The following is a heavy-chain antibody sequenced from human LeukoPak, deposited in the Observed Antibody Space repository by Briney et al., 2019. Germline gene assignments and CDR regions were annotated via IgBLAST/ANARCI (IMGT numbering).Heavy chain of an antibody. Sequence: QPGGSLRLSCAASGFTFSSYAMSWVRQAPGRGLEWVSVIGSSGGNTYYADSVKGRFTISRDNSRNTLYLQMNSLRAEDTAVYYCAKDLETTSRGGYWGQGTLVTVSS. V-gene: IGHV3-23*01. D-gene: IGHD4-11*01. CDR3: AKDLETTSRGGY. CDR2: IGSSGGNT. J-gene: IGHJ4*02. CDR1: GFTFSSYA.